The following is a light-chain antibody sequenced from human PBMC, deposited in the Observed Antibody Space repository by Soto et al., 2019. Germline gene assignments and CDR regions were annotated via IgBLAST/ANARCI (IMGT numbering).Light chain of an antibody. V-gene: IGKV1D-12*01. Sequence: DIQMTQSPSSVSASVGDRVTITCRADQDLGSWLAWYQQKPGKAPKLLIYAASSLQSGVPSRFSGSGSGTDFTLSISSLQPEDFATYYCQQANSSPSTFGGGTKVEIK. J-gene: IGKJ4*01. CDR1: QDLGSW. CDR2: AAS. CDR3: QQANSSPST.